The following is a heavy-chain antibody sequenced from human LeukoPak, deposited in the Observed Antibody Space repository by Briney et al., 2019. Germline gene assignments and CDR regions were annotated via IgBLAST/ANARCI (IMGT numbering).Heavy chain of an antibody. CDR2: ISGSGGST. D-gene: IGHD5-12*01. CDR3: AKDGGYSGYDEEFDY. J-gene: IGHJ4*02. Sequence: GGSLRLSCAASGFTFSSYAMSWVRQAPGKGLEWVSAISGSGGSTYYADSVEGRFTISRDNSKNTLYPQMNSLRAEDTAVYYCAKDGGYSGYDEEFDYWGQGTLVTVSS. CDR1: GFTFSSYA. V-gene: IGHV3-23*01.